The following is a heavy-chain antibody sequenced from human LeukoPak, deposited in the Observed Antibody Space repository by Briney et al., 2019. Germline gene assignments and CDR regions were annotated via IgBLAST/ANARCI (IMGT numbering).Heavy chain of an antibody. CDR1: GGSISSGGYS. CDR2: IYHSGST. Sequence: PSETLSLTCAVSGGSISSGGYSWSWIRQPPGKGLEWIGYIYHSGSTYCNPSLKSRVTISVDRSKNQFSLKLSSVTAADTAVYYCARYCSSTSCYRWFDPWGQGTLVTVSS. J-gene: IGHJ5*02. V-gene: IGHV4-30-2*01. CDR3: ARYCSSTSCYRWFDP. D-gene: IGHD2-2*01.